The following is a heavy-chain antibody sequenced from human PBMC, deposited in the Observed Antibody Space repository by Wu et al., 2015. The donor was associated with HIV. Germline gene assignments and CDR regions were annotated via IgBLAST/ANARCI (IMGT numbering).Heavy chain of an antibody. CDR2: LNPSGGRR. D-gene: IGHD3-16*01. CDR3: WYETTTSSPFRVXDGTSLGRTRTYG. Sequence: QVQLVQSGAEVKEPGASVKVSCKASGYIFTSYSVHWVRQAPGQGLEWVGTLNPSGGRRRNAQKFRDRVFMTRDMSTNTVYMELKRLTSEDSAVYYLWYETTTSSPFRVXDGTSLGRTRTYG. CDR1: GYIFTSYS. J-gene: IGHJ6*01. V-gene: IGHV1-46*01.